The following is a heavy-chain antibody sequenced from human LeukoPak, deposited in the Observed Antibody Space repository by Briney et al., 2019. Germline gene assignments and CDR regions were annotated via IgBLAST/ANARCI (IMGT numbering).Heavy chain of an antibody. D-gene: IGHD6-13*01. Sequence: GGSLRLSCAASGFTFSSYWMRWVRQAPGKGLEWVANIKQDGSEKYYVDSVKGRFTISRDNAKNSLYLKMNSLRAEDTAVYYCARDRSGGSSRYWAYYYYGMDVWGQGTMVTVSS. J-gene: IGHJ6*02. CDR2: IKQDGSEK. V-gene: IGHV3-7*01. CDR1: GFTFSSYW. CDR3: ARDRSGGSSRYWAYYYYGMDV.